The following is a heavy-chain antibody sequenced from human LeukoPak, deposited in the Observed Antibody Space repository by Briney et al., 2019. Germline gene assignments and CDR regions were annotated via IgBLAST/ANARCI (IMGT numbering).Heavy chain of an antibody. D-gene: IGHD3-22*01. CDR2: IYTSGST. V-gene: IGHV4-4*07. Sequence: PSETLSLTCTVSGRSISSYYWSWIRQPAGKGLEWVGRIYTSGSTNYNPSLKSRVTMSVDTSKNQFSLKLSSVTAADTAVYYCARVLVEWAHYDSSGYYSNWFDPWGQGTLVTVSS. CDR3: ARVLVEWAHYDSSGYYSNWFDP. J-gene: IGHJ5*02. CDR1: GRSISSYY.